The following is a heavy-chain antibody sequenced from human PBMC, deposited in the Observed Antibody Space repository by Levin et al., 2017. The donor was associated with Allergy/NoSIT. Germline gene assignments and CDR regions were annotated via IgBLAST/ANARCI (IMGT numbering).Heavy chain of an antibody. Sequence: PSETLSLTCTVSGGSISTSTYYWGWIRQPPGKGLEWIGTIYYSGTTYYNPSLKSRVTISVDTSKNHFSLRLSSVAAADTAVYYCAYQPAWEWFDPWGQGTLVTVSS. CDR3: AYQPAWEWFDP. V-gene: IGHV4-39*02. CDR2: IYYSGTT. J-gene: IGHJ5*02. D-gene: IGHD2-2*01. CDR1: GGSISTSTYY.